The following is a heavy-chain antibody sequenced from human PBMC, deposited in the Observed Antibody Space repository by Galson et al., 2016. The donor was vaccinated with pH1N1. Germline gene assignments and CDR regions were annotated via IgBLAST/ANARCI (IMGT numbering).Heavy chain of an antibody. D-gene: IGHD2/OR15-2a*01. J-gene: IGHJ3*01. Sequence: LRLSCAASGFRFSSYAFSWVRQAPGKGLEWISVVMNNIGTTFYSESVKGRFTISRDNSKNTLYLEMQSLRVEDTAIYYCAKNQGIRDAFDVWGPGTMVIVSS. V-gene: IGHV3-23*01. CDR3: AKNQGIRDAFDV. CDR1: GFRFSSYA. CDR2: VMNNIGTT.